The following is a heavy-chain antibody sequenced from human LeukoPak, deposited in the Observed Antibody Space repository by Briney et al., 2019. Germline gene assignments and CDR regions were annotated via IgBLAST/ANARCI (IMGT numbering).Heavy chain of an antibody. J-gene: IGHJ4*02. CDR1: GDSISNNNAA. CDR3: ASSIVAAGSLDY. V-gene: IGHV6-1*01. CDR2: TYYRSQWYN. D-gene: IGHD6-13*01. Sequence: SQTLSLTCAISGDSISNNNAAWNWLRQPPSRGLEWLGRTYYRSQWYNDYAVSVKSRITINPDTSKNQFSLQLNSVTPEDTAVYYCASSIVAAGSLDYWGQGTLVTVSS.